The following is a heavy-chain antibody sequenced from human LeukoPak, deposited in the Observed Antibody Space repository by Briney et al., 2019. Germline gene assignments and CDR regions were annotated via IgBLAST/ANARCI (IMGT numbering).Heavy chain of an antibody. CDR1: GFTFSSYS. V-gene: IGHV3-48*02. Sequence: GGSLRLSCAASGFTFSSYSMNWVRQAPGKGLEWVSYISGSSTTIYYADSVKGRFTISRDNAKDSLYLQMYSLRDEDTAVYFCARAYSSGYYYHYWGQGTLVTVSS. CDR3: ARAYSSGYYYHY. CDR2: ISGSSTTI. D-gene: IGHD3-22*01. J-gene: IGHJ4*02.